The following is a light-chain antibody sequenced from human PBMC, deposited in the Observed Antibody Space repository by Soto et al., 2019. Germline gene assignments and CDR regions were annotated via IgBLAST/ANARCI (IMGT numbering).Light chain of an antibody. CDR2: RTS. J-gene: IGKJ4*01. V-gene: IGKV3-15*01. Sequence: VMTQSPATLSVSPGERATLSCRASQSISSNLAWYQQKPGQAPRLLMFRTSSRATGFPARFSGSGSGTEFNLTISSLQSEDFGVYYCQQYNNWPRATFGEGTKVDI. CDR3: QQYNNWPRAT. CDR1: QSISSN.